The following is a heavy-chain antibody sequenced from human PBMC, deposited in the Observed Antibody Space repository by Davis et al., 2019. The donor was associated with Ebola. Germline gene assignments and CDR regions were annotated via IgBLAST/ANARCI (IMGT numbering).Heavy chain of an antibody. D-gene: IGHD1-7*01. CDR2: MNPNSGNT. Sequence: ASVKVSCKASGYTFTSYDINWVRQATGQGLEWMGWMNPNSGNTGYAQKFQGRVTITADESTSTAYMELSSLRSEDTAVYYCARVVGNYGSWFDPWGQGTMVTVSS. V-gene: IGHV1-8*01. CDR1: GYTFTSYD. J-gene: IGHJ5*02. CDR3: ARVVGNYGSWFDP.